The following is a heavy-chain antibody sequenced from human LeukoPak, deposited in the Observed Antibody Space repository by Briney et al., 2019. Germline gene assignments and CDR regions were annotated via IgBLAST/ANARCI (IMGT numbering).Heavy chain of an antibody. D-gene: IGHD2-2*02. CDR2: IKQDGSEI. V-gene: IGHV3-7*01. J-gene: IGHJ4*02. Sequence: GGSLRLSCAASGFTFSSNWMSWVRQAPGKGLEWVGNIKQDGSEIYYVDSVKGRFTISRDNAKNSLYLQMNSLRAEDTAVYYCHSPLTIVVVPAATPYTRSEDYWGQGTLVTVSS. CDR3: HSPLTIVVVPAATPYTRSEDY. CDR1: GFTFSSNW.